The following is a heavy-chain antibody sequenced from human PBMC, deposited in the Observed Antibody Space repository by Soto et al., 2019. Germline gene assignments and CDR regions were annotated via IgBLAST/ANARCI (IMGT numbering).Heavy chain of an antibody. CDR1: GASVAGGSYY. Sequence: QVQLRESGPGLVKPSQTLSLTCSVSGASVAGGSYYWSWLRQPPGKGLEWIGYIPSRGRPFYNPSLMSRGTISADTSKNQLPLQFTSVTAADTGVDYFAREQYSGYHFALWGQGTLVTVSS. CDR3: AREQYSGYHFAL. J-gene: IGHJ5*02. D-gene: IGHD5-12*01. CDR2: IPSRGRP. V-gene: IGHV4-30-4*01.